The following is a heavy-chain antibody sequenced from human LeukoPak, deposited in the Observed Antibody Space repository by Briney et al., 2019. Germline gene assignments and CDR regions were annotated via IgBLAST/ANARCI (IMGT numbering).Heavy chain of an antibody. Sequence: PSETLSLTCTVSGGSISSYYWSWIRQPAGKGLEWIGRIYTSGSTNYNPSLKSRVTMSVDTSKNQFSLKLSSVTAADTAVYYCASGYGSGVFRDYYYYMDVWGKGTTVTISS. CDR1: GGSISSYY. J-gene: IGHJ6*03. CDR3: ASGYGSGVFRDYYYYMDV. V-gene: IGHV4-4*07. D-gene: IGHD3-10*01. CDR2: IYTSGST.